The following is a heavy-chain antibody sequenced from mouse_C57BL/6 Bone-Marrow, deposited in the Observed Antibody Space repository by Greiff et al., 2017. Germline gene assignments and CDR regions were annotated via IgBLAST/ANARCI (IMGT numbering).Heavy chain of an antibody. D-gene: IGHD1-1*01. Sequence: EVMLVESGGGLVKPGGSLKLSCAASGFTFSDYGMHWVRQAPEKGLEWVAYISSGSSTIYYADTVKGRFTISRDNAKNTLFLQMTSLRSEDTAMYYGARSYYGSSYDGLEYWGQGTSVTVSA. CDR2: ISSGSSTI. J-gene: IGHJ4*01. CDR3: ARSYYGSSYDGLEY. CDR1: GFTFSDYG. V-gene: IGHV5-17*01.